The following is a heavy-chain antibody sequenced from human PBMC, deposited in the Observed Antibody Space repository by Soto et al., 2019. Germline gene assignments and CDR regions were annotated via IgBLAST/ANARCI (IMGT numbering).Heavy chain of an antibody. Sequence: ASVKVSCKASGYTFTSYGISWVRQGPGQGLEWMGWISAYNGDTNYAQKLQGRVTMTTDTSTSTAYMELRSLRSDDTAVYYCARVGGDIVVVVADVGAFDIWGQGTMVTVSS. J-gene: IGHJ3*02. CDR3: ARVGGDIVVVVADVGAFDI. V-gene: IGHV1-18*01. CDR2: ISAYNGDT. CDR1: GYTFTSYG. D-gene: IGHD2-15*01.